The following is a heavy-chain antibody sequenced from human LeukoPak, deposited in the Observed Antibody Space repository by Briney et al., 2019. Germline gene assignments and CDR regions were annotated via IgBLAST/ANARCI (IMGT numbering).Heavy chain of an antibody. D-gene: IGHD2-15*01. V-gene: IGHV1-8*03. J-gene: IGHJ4*02. CDR3: ARVPDLGSCSGGGSCYRLDY. Sequence: ASVKVSCKASGYTFTSNDINWVRQAPGQGLEWMGWMNPNSGNTGYAQKFQGRVTITRDTSINTAYLQLSSLRSEDTAVYYCARVPDLGSCSGGGSCYRLDYWGQGTLVAVSS. CDR1: GYTFTSND. CDR2: MNPNSGNT.